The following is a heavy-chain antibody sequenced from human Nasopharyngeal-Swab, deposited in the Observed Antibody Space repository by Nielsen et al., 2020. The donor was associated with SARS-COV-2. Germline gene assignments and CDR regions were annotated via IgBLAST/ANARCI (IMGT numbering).Heavy chain of an antibody. CDR2: ISWNSGSI. D-gene: IGHD3-10*01. CDR3: AKDIAYYPVVAFDI. V-gene: IGHV3-9*01. CDR1: GFTFDDYA. Sequence: GGSLRLSCAASGFTFDDYAMHWVRQAPGKGLEWVSGISWNSGSIGYADSVKGRFTISRDNAKNSLYLQMNSLRAEDTALYYCAKDIAYYPVVAFDIWGQGTMVTVSS. J-gene: IGHJ3*02.